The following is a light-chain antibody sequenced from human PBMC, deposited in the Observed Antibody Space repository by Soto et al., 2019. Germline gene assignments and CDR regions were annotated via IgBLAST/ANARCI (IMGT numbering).Light chain of an antibody. CDR2: GTS. CDR1: QSVSSSY. CDR3: QQDSNWPLT. J-gene: IGKJ4*01. Sequence: ENVLSQSPGTLSLSPGERATLSCRASQSVSSSYLAWYRQKPGQAPRLLIYGTSSRATGIPDRFSGSGSETDFTLTITRLEPEDFAVYYCQQDSNWPLTFGGGTKVDIK. V-gene: IGKV3-20*01.